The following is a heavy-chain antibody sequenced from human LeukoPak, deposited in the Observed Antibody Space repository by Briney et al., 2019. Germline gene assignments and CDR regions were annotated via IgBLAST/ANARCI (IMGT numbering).Heavy chain of an antibody. CDR3: ARSYSGYDWYYYMDV. Sequence: PGGSLRLSCAASGFTFSSYWMSWVRQAPGKGLEWVANIKQDGSEKYYVDSVKGRFTISRDNAKNSLYLQMNSLRAEDTAVYYCARSYSGYDWYYYMDVWGKGTTVTVSS. J-gene: IGHJ6*03. CDR1: GFTFSSYW. CDR2: IKQDGSEK. V-gene: IGHV3-7*01. D-gene: IGHD5-12*01.